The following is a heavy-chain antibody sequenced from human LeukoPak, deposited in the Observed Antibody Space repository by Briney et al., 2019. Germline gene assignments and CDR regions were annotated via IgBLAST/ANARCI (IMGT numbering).Heavy chain of an antibody. CDR3: ARAAAGTGDYDY. D-gene: IGHD6-13*01. J-gene: IGHJ4*02. CDR2: ISSSSSYI. V-gene: IGHV3-21*01. Sequence: PGGSLRLSCAASGFTFSSYSMNWVRQAPGKGLEWVSSISSSSSYIYYADSVKGRFTISRDNAKNSLYLQMNGLRAEDTAVYYCARAAAGTGDYDYWGQGTLVTVSS. CDR1: GFTFSSYS.